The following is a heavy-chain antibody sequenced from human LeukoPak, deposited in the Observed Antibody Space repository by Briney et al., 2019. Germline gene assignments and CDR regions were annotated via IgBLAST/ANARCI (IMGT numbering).Heavy chain of an antibody. D-gene: IGHD1-1*01. J-gene: IGHJ5*02. V-gene: IGHV4-39*01. Sequence: SETLSLTCSVSGGSISSSSYYWGWIRQPPGKGLEWIGSIYSSGSTYYNPSLESRVTISVDTSKNQFSLKLSSVTAADTAMYFCARHTWSGTVEFDPWGQGTLVTVSS. CDR1: GGSISSSSYY. CDR2: IYSSGST. CDR3: ARHTWSGTVEFDP.